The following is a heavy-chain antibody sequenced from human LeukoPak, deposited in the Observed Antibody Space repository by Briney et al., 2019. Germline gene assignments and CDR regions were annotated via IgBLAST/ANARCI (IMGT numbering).Heavy chain of an antibody. CDR2: ISWNSGSI. V-gene: IGHV3-9*01. J-gene: IGHJ4*02. D-gene: IGHD2-2*01. Sequence: GRSLRLSCAASGFTFDDYAMHRVRQAPGKGLEWVSGISWNSGSIGYADSVKGRFTISRDNAKNSLYLQMNSLGAEDTALYYCAKDTSYQLLYYFDYWGQGTLVTVSS. CDR3: AKDTSYQLLYYFDY. CDR1: GFTFDDYA.